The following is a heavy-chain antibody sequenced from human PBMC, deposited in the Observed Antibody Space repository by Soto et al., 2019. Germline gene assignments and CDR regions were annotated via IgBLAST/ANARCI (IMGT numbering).Heavy chain of an antibody. J-gene: IGHJ4*02. CDR1: GFSLSTNGVG. Sequence: QITLKESGPTLVKPTQTLTLTCSFSGFSLSTNGVGVGWIRQPPGKALEWLALIYWDDDKRYSPSLKSRLTITKDTSRNQVVLTLANMDPVDTATYYCAHRLTLIFHWNCGRFDYWGQGTLVTVSS. CDR3: AHRLTLIFHWNCGRFDY. V-gene: IGHV2-5*02. CDR2: IYWDDDK. D-gene: IGHD1-7*01.